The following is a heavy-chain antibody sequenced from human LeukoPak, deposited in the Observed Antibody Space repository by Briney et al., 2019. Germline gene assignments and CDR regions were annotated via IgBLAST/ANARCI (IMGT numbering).Heavy chain of an antibody. CDR2: INSDGSSK. J-gene: IGHJ4*02. CDR3: ARVAAWDSSGYLFDY. Sequence: GGSLRLSCGASGFTFSSYWMHWVRQAPGKGLVWVSRINSDGSSKSYADSVKGRFTISRENAKNTLYLQMNSLRAEDTAVYYCARVAAWDSSGYLFDYWGQGTLVTVSS. V-gene: IGHV3-74*01. D-gene: IGHD3-22*01. CDR1: GFTFSSYW.